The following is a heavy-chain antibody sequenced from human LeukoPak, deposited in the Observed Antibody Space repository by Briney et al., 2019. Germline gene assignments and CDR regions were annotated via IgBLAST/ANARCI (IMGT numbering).Heavy chain of an antibody. V-gene: IGHV3-23*01. CDR2: ISGSGGST. J-gene: IGHJ4*02. CDR3: AKDAWVSSSGWYDY. Sequence: TGGSLRLSCAASGFTFSTYAMSWVRQAPGKGLEWVSAISGSGGSTYYADSVKGRFTFSRDNSENTLYLQMNSLRAEDTAIYYCAKDAWVSSSGWYDYWGRGTLVTVSS. CDR1: GFTFSTYA. D-gene: IGHD6-19*01.